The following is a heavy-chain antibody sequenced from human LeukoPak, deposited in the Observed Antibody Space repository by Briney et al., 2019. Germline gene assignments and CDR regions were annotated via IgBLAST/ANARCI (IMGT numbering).Heavy chain of an antibody. V-gene: IGHV4-39*01. D-gene: IGHD3-10*01. Sequence: SETLSLTCTVSGGSISDSTYYWGWIRQPPGKGLDWMGSIRFSGSTFYTPSLRSRVIISVDTSKNQMFLQLASVTAADTAVYYCAKHTRHGTGDKWFDPWGPGTLVTVSS. CDR1: GGSISDSTYY. CDR2: IRFSGST. CDR3: AKHTRHGTGDKWFDP. J-gene: IGHJ5*02.